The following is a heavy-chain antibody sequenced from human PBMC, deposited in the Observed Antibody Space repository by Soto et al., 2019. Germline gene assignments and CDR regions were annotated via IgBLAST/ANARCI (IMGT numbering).Heavy chain of an antibody. D-gene: IGHD1-20*01. Sequence: EAHMLESGGGLGQPGGSLRLSCAASGFTFSMYAMSWVLQAPGKGLEWVSSIGGGGADTYYADAVKGRFTISRDNSNNILFLEMTSLRAEDTAIYYCAKDRMDHNSVWDPFDIWGQGTMVTVS. V-gene: IGHV3-23*01. CDR2: IGGGGADT. CDR3: AKDRMDHNSVWDPFDI. CDR1: GFTFSMYA. J-gene: IGHJ3*02.